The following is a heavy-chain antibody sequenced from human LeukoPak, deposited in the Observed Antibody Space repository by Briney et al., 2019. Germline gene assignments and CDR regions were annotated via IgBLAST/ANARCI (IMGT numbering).Heavy chain of an antibody. D-gene: IGHD3-9*01. Sequence: GGSLRLSCAASGFTVSSNYMSWVRQAPGKGLEWVSVIYSGGSTYYADSVKGRFTISRHNSKNTLYLQMNSLRAEDTAVYYCARHYDILTGYSAYYYHYGMDVWGQGTTVTVSS. CDR3: ARHYDILTGYSAYYYHYGMDV. V-gene: IGHV3-53*04. J-gene: IGHJ6*02. CDR2: IYSGGST. CDR1: GFTVSSNY.